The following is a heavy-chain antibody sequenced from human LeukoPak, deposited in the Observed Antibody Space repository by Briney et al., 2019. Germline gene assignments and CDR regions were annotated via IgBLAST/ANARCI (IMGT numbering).Heavy chain of an antibody. Sequence: GGSLRLSCAASGFTFSSYVMHWVRQAPGKGLEWVAVIWHGGSNENYADSVKGRFTISRDNSKNTLYLQMNSLRAEDTAVYYCATDVDTAIEFDYWGQGTLVTVSS. CDR3: ATDVDTAIEFDY. V-gene: IGHV3-33*01. J-gene: IGHJ4*02. CDR2: IWHGGSNE. CDR1: GFTFSSYV. D-gene: IGHD5-18*01.